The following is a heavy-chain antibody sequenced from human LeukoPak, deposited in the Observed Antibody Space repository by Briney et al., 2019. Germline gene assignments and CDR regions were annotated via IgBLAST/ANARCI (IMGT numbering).Heavy chain of an antibody. Sequence: PSETLSLTCTVSGGSISSSSYYWGWIRQPPGTGLEWIGSIYYSGSTYYNPSLKSRVTISVDTSKNQFSLKLSSVTAADTAVYYCARSRARLAYCGGDCRPDAAFDIWGQGTMVTVSS. CDR3: ARSRARLAYCGGDCRPDAAFDI. J-gene: IGHJ3*02. CDR1: GGSISSSSYY. V-gene: IGHV4-39*07. D-gene: IGHD2-21*02. CDR2: IYYSGST.